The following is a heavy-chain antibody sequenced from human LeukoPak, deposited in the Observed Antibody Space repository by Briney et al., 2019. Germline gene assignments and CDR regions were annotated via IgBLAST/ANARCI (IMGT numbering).Heavy chain of an antibody. Sequence: PGGSLRLSRAASGFTFDDYGMSWVRQAPGKGLEWVSGINWNGGSTGYADSVKGRFTISRDNAKNSLYLQMNSLRAEDTALYHCARAKSEGYGDYDGGFDYWGQGTLVTVSS. CDR1: GFTFDDYG. CDR3: ARAKSEGYGDYDGGFDY. D-gene: IGHD4-17*01. V-gene: IGHV3-20*01. CDR2: INWNGGST. J-gene: IGHJ4*02.